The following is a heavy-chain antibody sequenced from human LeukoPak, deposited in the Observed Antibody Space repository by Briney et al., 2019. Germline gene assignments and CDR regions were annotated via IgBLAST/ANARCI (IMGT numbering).Heavy chain of an antibody. J-gene: IGHJ5*02. Sequence: ASVKVSCKASGGTFSSYAISWVRQAPGQGLEWMGRIIPIFGIANYAQKFRGRVTITADKSTSTAYMELSSLRSEDTAVYYCARDRWRIATYNWFDPWGQGTLVTVSS. V-gene: IGHV1-69*04. CDR3: ARDRWRIATYNWFDP. D-gene: IGHD6-13*01. CDR1: GGTFSSYA. CDR2: IIPIFGIA.